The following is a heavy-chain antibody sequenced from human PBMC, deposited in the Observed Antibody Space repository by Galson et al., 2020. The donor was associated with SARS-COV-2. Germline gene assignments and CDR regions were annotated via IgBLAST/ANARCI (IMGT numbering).Heavy chain of an antibody. CDR1: GYSISTTNY. J-gene: IGHJ2*01. Sequence: SETLSLTCAVSGYSISTTNYWGWVRQPPGKGLEWIGSIYPNGRTYYNPSLKSRVTISVDTSKNQFSLRLDSVTAADTALYYCARQGVNMILVVTVPGCDFDLGGRGTLVTVSS. CDR2: IYPNGRT. V-gene: IGHV4-38-2*01. CDR3: ARQGVNMILVVTVPGCDFDL. D-gene: IGHD3-22*01.